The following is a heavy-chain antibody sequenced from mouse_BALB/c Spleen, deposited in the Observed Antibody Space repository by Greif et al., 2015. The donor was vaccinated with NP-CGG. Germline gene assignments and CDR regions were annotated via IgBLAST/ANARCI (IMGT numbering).Heavy chain of an antibody. CDR1: GYTFTSYY. D-gene: IGHD2-14*01. CDR2: IYPGNVNT. Sequence: QVQLKHSGPELVKPGASVRISCKASGYTFTSYYTHWVKQRPGQGLEWIGWIYPGNVNTKYNEKFKGKATLTADKSSSTAYMQLSSLTSEDSAVYFCANYRYDYYAMDYWGQGTSVTVSS. V-gene: IGHV1S56*01. J-gene: IGHJ4*01. CDR3: ANYRYDYYAMDY.